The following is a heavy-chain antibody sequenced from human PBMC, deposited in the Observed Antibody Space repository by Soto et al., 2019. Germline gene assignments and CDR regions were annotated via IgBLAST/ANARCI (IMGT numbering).Heavy chain of an antibody. CDR2: SNEGSGNT. J-gene: IGHJ4*02. CDR3: ARDDRTISGAVTLDY. V-gene: IGHV1-3*01. CDR1: GYSFKNYA. D-gene: IGHD3-3*02. Sequence: QVQLVQSGPEVKRPGASVRISCRTAGYSFKNYAIHWVRQAPGKKLEWMGWSNEGSGNTRYSQKFQGRMSIARNTSASTSYLDLRSLTSEDTAIYFCARDDRTISGAVTLDYWGPGTLVTVSS.